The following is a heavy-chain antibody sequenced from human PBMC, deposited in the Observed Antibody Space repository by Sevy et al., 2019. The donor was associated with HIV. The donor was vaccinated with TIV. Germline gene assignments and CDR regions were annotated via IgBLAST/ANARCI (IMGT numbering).Heavy chain of an antibody. J-gene: IGHJ5*02. CDR3: ATVGLRYFSGSSTYQGDWFDP. Sequence: ASVKVSCKVSGYTLTKLSIHWVRQAPGKGLEWMGHFDPQHGETIYAARFQGRVTITADTSIDTGYMELSRLTSEDTAVYYCATVGLRYFSGSSTYQGDWFDPWGQGTLVTVSS. CDR1: GYTLTKLS. V-gene: IGHV1-24*01. CDR2: FDPQHGET. D-gene: IGHD2-15*01.